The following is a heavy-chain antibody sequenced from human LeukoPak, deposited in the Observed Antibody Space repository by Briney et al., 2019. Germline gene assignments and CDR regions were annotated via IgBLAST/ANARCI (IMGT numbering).Heavy chain of an antibody. V-gene: IGHV3-23*01. CDR2: VSVSGGST. J-gene: IGHJ5*02. D-gene: IGHD6-19*01. Sequence: GGSLRLSCAASGGTFSNYARTWVRQAPGKGLEWVACVSVSGGSTYYADSVNGRFIISRDNSKNTLYQQIDSPSAEDTAVHYCAKGASSGWLLYRFAPWGQGTLVPVSS. CDR1: GGTFSNYA. CDR3: AKGASSGWLLYRFAP.